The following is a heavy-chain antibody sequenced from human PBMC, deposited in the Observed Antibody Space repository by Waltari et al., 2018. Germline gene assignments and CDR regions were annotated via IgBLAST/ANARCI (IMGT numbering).Heavy chain of an antibody. CDR1: GGSISSSSYY. CDR2: IYYSGST. V-gene: IGHV4-39*07. Sequence: QLQLQESGPGLVKPSETLSLTCTVSGGSISSSSYYWGWIRQPPGKGLEWIGSIYYSGSTYDNPSLKSRVTISVDTSKNQFSLKLSSLRSEDTAVYYGARVGMVRGVMRGRIDYWGHGTLVTVSS. D-gene: IGHD3-10*01. J-gene: IGHJ4*01. CDR3: ARVGMVRGVMRGRIDY.